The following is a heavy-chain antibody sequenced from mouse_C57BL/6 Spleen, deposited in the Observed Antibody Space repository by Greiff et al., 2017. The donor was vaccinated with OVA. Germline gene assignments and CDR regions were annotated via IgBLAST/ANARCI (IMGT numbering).Heavy chain of an antibody. CDR3: ARAGDDYDGFAY. CDR2: IYPGSGST. D-gene: IGHD2-4*01. V-gene: IGHV1-55*01. CDR1: GYTFTSYW. J-gene: IGHJ3*01. Sequence: VQLQQPGAELVKPGASVKMSCKASGYTFTSYWITWVKQRPGQGLEWIGDIYPGSGSTNYNEKFKSKATLTVDTSSSTAYMQLSSLTSEDSAVDYCARAGDDYDGFAYWGQGTLVTVSA.